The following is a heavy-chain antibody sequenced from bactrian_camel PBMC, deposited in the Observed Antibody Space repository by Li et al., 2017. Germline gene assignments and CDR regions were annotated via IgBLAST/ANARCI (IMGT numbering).Heavy chain of an antibody. CDR2: IDSDGDT. V-gene: IGHV3S53*01. CDR1: GYLYGGNC. D-gene: IGHD1*01. CDR3: TADRCLPGFDHRFVGESY. Sequence: VQLVESGGGSVQTGGSLRLSCQVSGYLYGGNCLGWFRRPPGKEREGIAVIDSDGDTAYAESLKDRFTVSVDNAKNTLYLQINSLKPEDSAMYYCTADRCLPGFDHRFVGESYRGRGTQVTVS. J-gene: IGHJ4*01.